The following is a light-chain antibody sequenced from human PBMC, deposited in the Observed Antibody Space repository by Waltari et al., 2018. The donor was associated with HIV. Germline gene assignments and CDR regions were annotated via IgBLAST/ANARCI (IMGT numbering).Light chain of an antibody. CDR3: SSYTTRSTVI. J-gene: IGLJ2*01. Sequence: QSALTQPASVSGSPGQSITLSCTGTSTDVGHYVFVSWYRQHPGKAPKLLIYEVSNRPSGVSNRFSGSKSVNTASLTISGLQAEDEADYYCSSYTTRSTVIFGGGTKLTVL. V-gene: IGLV2-14*01. CDR2: EVS. CDR1: STDVGHYVF.